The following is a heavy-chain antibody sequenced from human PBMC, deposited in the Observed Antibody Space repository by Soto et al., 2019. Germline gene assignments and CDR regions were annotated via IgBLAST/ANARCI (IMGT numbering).Heavy chain of an antibody. Sequence: QVQLVESGGGVVQPGRSLRLSCAASGFTFSSYAMHWVRQAPGKGLEWVAVISYDGSNKYYADSVKGRFTISRDNSKTTLYLQMTSLRAEDTAVSYCASVSSAVGGDVFDYWGQGTLVTVSS. J-gene: IGHJ4*02. CDR1: GFTFSSYA. CDR2: ISYDGSNK. CDR3: ASVSSAVGGDVFDY. D-gene: IGHD6-19*01. V-gene: IGHV3-30-3*01.